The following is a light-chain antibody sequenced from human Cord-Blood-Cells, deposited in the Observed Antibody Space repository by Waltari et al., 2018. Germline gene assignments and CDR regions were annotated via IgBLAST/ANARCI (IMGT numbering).Light chain of an antibody. CDR2: GAS. CDR3: QQYNNWPLT. J-gene: IGKJ4*01. V-gene: IGKV3-15*01. CDR1: HSVSSN. Sequence: EIVMTQSPATLSVSPGERATLSCRASHSVSSNSAWYQQKPGQAPRLLIYGASTRATGIPARFSCSGSGTEFTLTISSLQSEDFAVYYCQQYNNWPLTFGGGTKVEIK.